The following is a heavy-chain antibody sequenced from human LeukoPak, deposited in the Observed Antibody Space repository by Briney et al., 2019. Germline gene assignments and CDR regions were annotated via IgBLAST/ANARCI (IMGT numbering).Heavy chain of an antibody. CDR3: SSGSVQSGTPQVY. J-gene: IGHJ4*02. CDR2: INSDGNSI. V-gene: IGHV3-74*01. D-gene: IGHD1-1*01. Sequence: GGSLRLSCAASGLTFTSYWMHWVRQAPGKGLVWVSRINSDGNSISYADAVKGRFTISRDNAKNTLFLEMNRLRAEDTAVYHCSSGSVQSGTPQVYWGQGTLVTVSS. CDR1: GLTFTSYW.